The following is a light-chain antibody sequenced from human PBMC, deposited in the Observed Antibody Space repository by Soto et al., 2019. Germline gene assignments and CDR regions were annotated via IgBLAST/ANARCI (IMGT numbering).Light chain of an antibody. CDR3: QHYNSYSEA. Sequence: DIQMTQSPSTLPASVGDRVTISCRASQTVERWLAWYQQKPGKAPKLLISDVSSLERGVPSRFSGSGSGTEFTLTISSLQPDDFATYYCQHYNSYSEAFGQGTKVELK. J-gene: IGKJ1*01. V-gene: IGKV1-5*01. CDR2: DVS. CDR1: QTVERW.